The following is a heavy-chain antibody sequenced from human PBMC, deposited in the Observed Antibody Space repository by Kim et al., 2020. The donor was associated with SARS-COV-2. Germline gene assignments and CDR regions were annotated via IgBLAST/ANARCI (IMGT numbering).Heavy chain of an antibody. CDR3: ARDRTYGDPFYYFDY. Sequence: GGSLRLSCAASGFTFSSYAMHWVRQAPGKGLEWVAVISYDGSNEYYADSVKGRFTISRDNSKNTLYLQMNSLRAEDTAVYYCARDRTYGDPFYYFDYWGQGILVTVSS. CDR2: ISYDGSNE. J-gene: IGHJ4*02. CDR1: GFTFSSYA. D-gene: IGHD4-17*01. V-gene: IGHV3-30-3*01.